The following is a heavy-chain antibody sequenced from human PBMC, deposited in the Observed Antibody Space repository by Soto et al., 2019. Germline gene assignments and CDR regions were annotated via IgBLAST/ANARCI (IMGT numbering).Heavy chain of an antibody. CDR3: ARTGVEWLLYGSWLDY. V-gene: IGHV3-7*01. CDR1: GFTFSSYW. D-gene: IGHD3-3*01. CDR2: IKQDGSEK. Sequence: GGSLRLSCAASGFTFSSYWMSWVRQAPGKGLEWVANIKQDGSEKYYVDSVKGRFTIARDNAKNSLYLQMNSLRAEDTAVYYCARTGVEWLLYGSWLDYWGQGTLVTVSS. J-gene: IGHJ4*02.